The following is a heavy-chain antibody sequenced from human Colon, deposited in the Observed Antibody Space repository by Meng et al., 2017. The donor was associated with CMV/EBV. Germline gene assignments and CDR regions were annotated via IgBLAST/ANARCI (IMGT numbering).Heavy chain of an antibody. CDR3: AKGRGLGASASNY. V-gene: IGHV3-23*01. CDR1: GFIFGNYA. CDR2: ITGSSDGT. D-gene: IGHD1-26*01. J-gene: IGHJ4*02. Sequence: AYGFIFGNYAMSWVRQAPGKGLEWVSTITGSSDGTYYADSVKGRFTISRDTSRNTLSLQMNSLRADDTAIYYCAKGRGLGASASNYWGQGTLVTVSS.